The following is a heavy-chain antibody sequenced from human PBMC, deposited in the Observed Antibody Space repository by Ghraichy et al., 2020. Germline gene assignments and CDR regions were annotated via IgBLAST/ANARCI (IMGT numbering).Heavy chain of an antibody. CDR2: IKQDGSEK. Sequence: LTCAASGFTFSSYWMSWVRQAPGKGLEWVANIKQDGSEKYYVDSVKGRFTISRDNAKNSLYLQMNSLRAEDTAVYYCARDLLGGYSSSSGLDYWGQGTLVTVSS. D-gene: IGHD6-6*01. CDR1: GFTFSSYW. V-gene: IGHV3-7*01. CDR3: ARDLLGGYSSSSGLDY. J-gene: IGHJ4*02.